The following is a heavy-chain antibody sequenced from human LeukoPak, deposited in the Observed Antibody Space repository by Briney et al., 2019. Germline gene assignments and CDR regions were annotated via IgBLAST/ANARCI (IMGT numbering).Heavy chain of an antibody. D-gene: IGHD6-6*01. Sequence: GGSLRLSCAASGFTFSSYSMNWVRQAPGKGLEWVSYISSSSSTIYYADSVKGRFTISRDDAKNSLYLQMNSLRAEDTAVYYCARDRYSSSSRWYFDYWGQGTLVTVSS. CDR3: ARDRYSSSSRWYFDY. V-gene: IGHV3-48*04. CDR2: ISSSSSTI. J-gene: IGHJ4*02. CDR1: GFTFSSYS.